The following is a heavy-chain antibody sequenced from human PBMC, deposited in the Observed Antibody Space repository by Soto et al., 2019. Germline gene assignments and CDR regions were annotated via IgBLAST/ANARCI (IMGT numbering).Heavy chain of an antibody. J-gene: IGHJ4*02. CDR1: GGSISSGDYY. Sequence: SETLSLTCTVSGGSISSGDYYWSWIRQPPGKGLEWIAYIYYSGNTYYNPSLMSRVTISLDTSKNQFSLVLSSVTAADTAVYYCTTEYSYGPFFDYWGQGTLVTVSS. V-gene: IGHV4-30-4*01. D-gene: IGHD5-18*01. CDR2: IYYSGNT. CDR3: TTEYSYGPFFDY.